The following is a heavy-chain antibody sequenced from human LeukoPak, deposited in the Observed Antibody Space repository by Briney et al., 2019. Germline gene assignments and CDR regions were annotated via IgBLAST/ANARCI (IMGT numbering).Heavy chain of an antibody. V-gene: IGHV3-23*01. CDR1: GFIFNDYA. J-gene: IGHJ4*02. CDR2: ISASGGKT. D-gene: IGHD3-22*01. Sequence: PGGSLRLSCAASGFIFNDYAMSWVRQVPGKGLECVSVISASGGKTYYADSVKGRFTISRDNAKNSPYLQMNSLRAEDTAVYYCARDLDSSGYADYWGQGTLVTVSS. CDR3: ARDLDSSGYADY.